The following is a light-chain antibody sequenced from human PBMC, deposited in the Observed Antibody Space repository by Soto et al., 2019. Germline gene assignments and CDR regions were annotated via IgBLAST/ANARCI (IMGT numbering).Light chain of an antibody. J-gene: IGKJ2*01. Sequence: DIQMTQSLSSLSASVGDTVTITCRASQSISNSFSWYQQKPGKAPKILIYVASTLQRGVPSRFSGSGSGTDFTLTISSLQPEDVATYYCQQTFSSPYTCGRGTKLEVK. CDR1: QSISNS. CDR2: VAS. CDR3: QQTFSSPYT. V-gene: IGKV1-39*01.